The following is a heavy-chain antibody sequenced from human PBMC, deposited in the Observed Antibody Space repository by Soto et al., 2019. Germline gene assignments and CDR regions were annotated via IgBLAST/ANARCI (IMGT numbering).Heavy chain of an antibody. CDR1: GYAFTGYY. D-gene: IGHD5-18*01. J-gene: IGHJ4*02. CDR2: INPKGGGT. Sequence: GASVKVSCKASGYAFTGYYFHWVGQAPLQGLEWMVWINPKGGGTDYAQRFQGRVTMTRDTSITTAYMELSRLRSDETAVYYCARDSRGHTLGYSPHFDRWGQGSMLTVSS. V-gene: IGHV1-2*02. CDR3: ARDSRGHTLGYSPHFDR.